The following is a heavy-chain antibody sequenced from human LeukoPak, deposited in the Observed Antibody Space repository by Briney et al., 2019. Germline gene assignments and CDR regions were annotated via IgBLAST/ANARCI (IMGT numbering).Heavy chain of an antibody. V-gene: IGHV4-38-2*01. J-gene: IGHJ5*02. CDR1: GYSISSGYY. CDR3: ARHEVVPAAMEGFDP. D-gene: IGHD2-2*01. Sequence: PETLSLTCAVSGYSISSGYYWGWIRQPPGKGLEWIGSIYHSGSTYYNPSLKSRVTISVVTSKNQFSLKLSSVTAADTAVYYCARHEVVPAAMEGFDPWGQGTLVTVSS. CDR2: IYHSGST.